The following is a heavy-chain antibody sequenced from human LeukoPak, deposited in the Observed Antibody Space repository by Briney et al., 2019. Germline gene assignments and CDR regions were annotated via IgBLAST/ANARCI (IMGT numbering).Heavy chain of an antibody. CDR2: ISVSGYT. Sequence: GGSLRLSCAASGFTLSSYATSWVRQAPGKGLEWVSFISVSGYTYPADSAKGVFTISSDSSENTLYLQMNRLNAQNTAVNSGTKAPVTTCSGAYCYPFDYWAQGTLVTVSS. CDR3: TKAPVTTCSGAYCYPFDY. CDR1: GFTLSSYA. D-gene: IGHD2-21*01. V-gene: IGHV3-23*01. J-gene: IGHJ4*02.